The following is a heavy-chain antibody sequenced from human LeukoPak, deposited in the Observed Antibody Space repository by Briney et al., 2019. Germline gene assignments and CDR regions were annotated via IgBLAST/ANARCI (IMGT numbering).Heavy chain of an antibody. D-gene: IGHD1-26*01. V-gene: IGHV3-23*01. CDR3: AKDSAADSGSYFAAFDI. CDR1: GFTFTSSA. J-gene: IGHJ3*02. CDR2: ISGSGHST. Sequence: GGSLRLSCAASGFTFTSSAMSWVRQAPGKGLVWISSISGSGHSTDYADFVKGRFTVSRDNSKNTLYLQMNSLRAEDTAVYYCAKDSAADSGSYFAAFDIWGQGTMVTVSS.